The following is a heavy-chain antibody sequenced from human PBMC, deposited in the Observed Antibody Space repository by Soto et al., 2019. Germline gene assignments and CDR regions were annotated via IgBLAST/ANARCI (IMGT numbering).Heavy chain of an antibody. CDR3: AKDAYSGYDVFFGY. J-gene: IGHJ4*02. CDR1: GFTFSDYG. CDR2: ISYAGTNE. Sequence: LRLSCAASGFTFSDYGMHWVRQAPGKGLEWVAVISYAGTNEFYADSVKGRFTVSRDNSKNTLYLQMKSLRPEDTAVYFCAKDAYSGYDVFFGYWGKGTLVTVSS. D-gene: IGHD5-12*01. V-gene: IGHV3-30*18.